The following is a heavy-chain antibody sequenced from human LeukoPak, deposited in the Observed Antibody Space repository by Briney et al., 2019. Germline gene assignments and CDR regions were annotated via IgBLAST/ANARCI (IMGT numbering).Heavy chain of an antibody. J-gene: IGHJ4*02. Sequence: SETLSLTCTVSGGSISSSSYYWGWIRQPPGKGLEWVGSIHYSGSTYYNPSLKSRLTISVDTSKNQLSLKLNSETAADTGVYYCARHAGLAVAATGFDYWGQGTLVTVSS. CDR1: GGSISSSSYY. CDR2: IHYSGST. D-gene: IGHD6-19*01. V-gene: IGHV4-39*01. CDR3: ARHAGLAVAATGFDY.